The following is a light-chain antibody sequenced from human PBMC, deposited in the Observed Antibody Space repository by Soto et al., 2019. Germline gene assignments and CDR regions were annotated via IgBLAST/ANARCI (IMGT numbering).Light chain of an antibody. CDR1: GNDVGAYNY. V-gene: IGLV2-14*01. J-gene: IGLJ3*02. CDR2: EVT. Sequence: QSVLTQPRSVSGSPGQSVTISCTGTGNDVGAYNYVSWYQQHPGKAPKLMIFEVTNRPSGVSDRFSGSKSGNTASLTISGLQAEDEADYYCSSHTSSSTWVFGGGTKLTVL. CDR3: SSHTSSSTWV.